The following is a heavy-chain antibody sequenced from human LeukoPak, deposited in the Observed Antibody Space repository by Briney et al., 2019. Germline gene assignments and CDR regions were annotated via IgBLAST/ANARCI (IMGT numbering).Heavy chain of an antibody. CDR3: ARDWTDAFDI. CDR2: ISYDGSNK. Sequence: PGGSLRLSCAASGFTFSSYAMHWVRQAPGKGLEWVAVISYDGSNKYYAESVKGRFTISRDNSKNTLYLQMNSLRAEDTAVYYCARDWTDAFDIWGQGTMVTVSS. J-gene: IGHJ3*02. V-gene: IGHV3-30-3*01. CDR1: GFTFSSYA. D-gene: IGHD3/OR15-3a*01.